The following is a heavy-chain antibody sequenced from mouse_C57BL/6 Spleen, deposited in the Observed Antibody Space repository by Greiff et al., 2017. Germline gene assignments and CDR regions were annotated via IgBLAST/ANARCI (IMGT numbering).Heavy chain of an antibody. Sequence: QVQLQQSGAELVKPGASVKMSCKASGYTFTSYWITWVKQRPGQGLEWIGDIYPGSGSTNYNEKFKSKATLTVDTSSSTAYMQLSSLTSEDSAVYYCARLPTVVAHWYFDVWGTGTTVTVSS. J-gene: IGHJ1*03. CDR1: GYTFTSYW. V-gene: IGHV1-55*01. CDR2: IYPGSGST. D-gene: IGHD1-1*01. CDR3: ARLPTVVAHWYFDV.